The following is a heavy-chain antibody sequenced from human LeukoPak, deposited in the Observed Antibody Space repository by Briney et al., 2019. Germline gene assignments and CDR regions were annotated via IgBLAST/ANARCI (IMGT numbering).Heavy chain of an antibody. Sequence: ASVKVSCKATGDTFSSYAISWVRQAPGQGLEWMGRIIPILGIANYAQKFQGRVTITADKSTSTAYMELSSLRSEDTAVYYCARDQRGYSYGYFVYWGQRTLVTVSS. CDR1: GDTFSSYA. D-gene: IGHD5-18*01. V-gene: IGHV1-69*04. J-gene: IGHJ4*02. CDR3: ARDQRGYSYGYFVY. CDR2: IIPILGIA.